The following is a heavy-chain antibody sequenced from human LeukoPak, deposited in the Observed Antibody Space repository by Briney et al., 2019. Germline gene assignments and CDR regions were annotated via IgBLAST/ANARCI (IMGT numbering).Heavy chain of an antibody. CDR1: GFTFDDYA. J-gene: IGHJ3*02. CDR3: AKTFRSGSYLDAFDI. V-gene: IGHV3-43*02. CDR2: ISGDGGST. D-gene: IGHD1-26*01. Sequence: GGSLRLSCAASGFTFDDYAMHWVRQAPGKGLEWVSLISGDGGSTYYADSVKGRFTISRDNSKNSLYLQMNSLRTKDTALYYCAKTFRSGSYLDAFDIWGQGTMVTVSS.